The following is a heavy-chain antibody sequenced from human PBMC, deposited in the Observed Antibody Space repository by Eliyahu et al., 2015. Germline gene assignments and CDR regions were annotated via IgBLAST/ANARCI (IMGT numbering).Heavy chain of an antibody. Sequence: QVQLQQWGAGLLKPSETLSLTCAVXGGSFSGYYWSWIRQPPGKGLEWIGEINHSGSTNYNPSLKSRVTISVDTSKNQFSLKLSSVTAADTAVYYCAMDSPTAMVPGMDYWGQGTLVTVSS. CDR3: AMDSPTAMVPGMDY. CDR1: GGSFSGYY. V-gene: IGHV4-34*01. D-gene: IGHD5-18*01. CDR2: INHSGST. J-gene: IGHJ4*02.